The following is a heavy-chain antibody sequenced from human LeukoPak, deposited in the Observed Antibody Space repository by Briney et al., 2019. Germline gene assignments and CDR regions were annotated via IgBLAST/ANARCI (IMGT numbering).Heavy chain of an antibody. CDR2: IIPILGIA. CDR3: ARALIEGATIGAFQH. J-gene: IGHJ1*01. CDR1: GGTFSSYT. V-gene: IGHV1-69*02. D-gene: IGHD1-26*01. Sequence: SVKVSCKASGGTFSSYTISWVRQAPGQGLEWMGRIIPILGIANYAQKFQGRVTITADKSTSTAYMELSSLRSEDTAVYYCARALIEGATIGAFQHWGQGTLVTVSS.